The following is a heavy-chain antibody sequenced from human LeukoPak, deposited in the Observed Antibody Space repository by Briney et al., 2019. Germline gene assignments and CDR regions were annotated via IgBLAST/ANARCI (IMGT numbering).Heavy chain of an antibody. CDR1: GFTFTTYA. V-gene: IGHV3-30*04. Sequence: GGSLRLSCAAFGFTFTTYAMHWVRQAPGKGLEWVAVISYDGNNQYYADSVTGRFTISRDDSKNTLYLQMNSLRPDDTAVYYCARGLDQTENYWGQGTLVTVSS. J-gene: IGHJ4*02. D-gene: IGHD2-2*01. CDR3: ARGLDQTENY. CDR2: ISYDGNNQ.